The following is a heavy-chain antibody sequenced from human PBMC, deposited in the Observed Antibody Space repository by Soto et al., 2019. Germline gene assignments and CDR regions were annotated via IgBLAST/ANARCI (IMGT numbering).Heavy chain of an antibody. V-gene: IGHV1-69*06. Sequence: GASVKVSCKASGGTFSSYAISWVRQAPGQGLEWMGGIIPIFGTANYAQKFQGRVTITADKSTSTAYMELSSLRSEDTAVYYCARKPYYYDSSGYPLYYYYGMDVWGQGTTVTVSS. J-gene: IGHJ6*02. CDR2: IIPIFGTA. CDR1: GGTFSSYA. CDR3: ARKPYYYDSSGYPLYYYYGMDV. D-gene: IGHD3-22*01.